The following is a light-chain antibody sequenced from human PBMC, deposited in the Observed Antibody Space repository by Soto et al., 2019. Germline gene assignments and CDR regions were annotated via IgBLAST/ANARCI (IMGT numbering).Light chain of an antibody. CDR3: QHYDSLPIT. Sequence: EIVMTQSPATLSVSPGERATLSCRASQSVDSYLVWYQQKPGQAPRLLIFGASNRATGIPDRFSGSGSGTDFTLTISRLEPEDFAVFYCQHYDSLPITFGRGTRLEI. CDR2: GAS. CDR1: QSVDSY. J-gene: IGKJ5*01. V-gene: IGKV3-20*01.